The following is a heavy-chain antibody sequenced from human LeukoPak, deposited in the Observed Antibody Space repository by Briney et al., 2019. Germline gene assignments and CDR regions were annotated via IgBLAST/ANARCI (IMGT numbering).Heavy chain of an antibody. V-gene: IGHV1-69*04. J-gene: IGHJ6*02. CDR2: IIPILGIA. CDR3: ARDKSRTGMDV. Sequence: SVTVSCTASGGTFSIYAISWVRQAPGQGLEWMGRIIPILGIANYAQKFQGRVTITADKSTSTAYMELSSLRSEDTAVYYCARDKSRTGMDVWGQGTTVTVSS. CDR1: GGTFSIYA.